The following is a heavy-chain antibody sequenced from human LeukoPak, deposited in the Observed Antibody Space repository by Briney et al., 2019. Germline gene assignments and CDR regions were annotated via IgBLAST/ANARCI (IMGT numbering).Heavy chain of an antibody. V-gene: IGHV3-23*01. D-gene: IGHD3-16*01. J-gene: IGHJ5*02. CDR2: ISGAGDRT. CDR1: GFTFSSYA. Sequence: GGSLRLSCAASGFTFSSYAMSWVRQAPGRGLEWVSAISGAGDRTYYADSVKGRFTITRDNSKNTLYLQTNSLRAEDTAVYYCAKETEYSYGKTWGQGTLVTVSS. CDR3: AKETEYSYGKT.